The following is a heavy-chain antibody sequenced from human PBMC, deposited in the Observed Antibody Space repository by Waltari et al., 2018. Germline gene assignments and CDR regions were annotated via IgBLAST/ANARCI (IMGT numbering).Heavy chain of an antibody. J-gene: IGHJ4*02. Sequence: EVQLVQSGAEVKKPGESLKISCKGSGYSFTSYWIGWVRQMPGKGLEWMGIIYPGDSVTSYIPAFQGQVTISADKSISTANLQWSSLKASDTAMEYCARQRSTAAFDYWGQGTLVTVSS. D-gene: IGHD4-4*01. CDR2: IYPGDSVT. CDR1: GYSFTSYW. CDR3: ARQRSTAAFDY. V-gene: IGHV5-51*01.